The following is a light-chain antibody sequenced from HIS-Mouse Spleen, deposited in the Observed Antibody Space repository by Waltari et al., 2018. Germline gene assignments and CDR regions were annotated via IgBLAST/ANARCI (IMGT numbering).Light chain of an antibody. V-gene: IGLV3-10*01. CDR1: ALPKKY. Sequence: SYELTQPPSVSVSPGQTARITCSGDALPKKYAYWYQTKSGQGPVLVIYEDSKRPSGIPERFSGSSSGTMATLTISGARVEDEADYYCYSTDSSGNHRVFGGGTKLTVL. CDR2: EDS. CDR3: YSTDSSGNHRV. J-gene: IGLJ2*01.